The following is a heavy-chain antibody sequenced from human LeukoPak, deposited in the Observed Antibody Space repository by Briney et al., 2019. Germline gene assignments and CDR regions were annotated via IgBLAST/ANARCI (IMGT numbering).Heavy chain of an antibody. D-gene: IGHD3-22*01. Sequence: PVGSLRLSCAASGFTFDDYAMHWVRQAPGKGLEWVSGISWNSGSIGYADSVKGRFTISRDNAKNSLYLQMNSLRVEDTALYYCAKDRTLEYYYDSSTIDYWGQGTLVTVSS. CDR3: AKDRTLEYYYDSSTIDY. V-gene: IGHV3-9*01. J-gene: IGHJ4*02. CDR1: GFTFDDYA. CDR2: ISWNSGSI.